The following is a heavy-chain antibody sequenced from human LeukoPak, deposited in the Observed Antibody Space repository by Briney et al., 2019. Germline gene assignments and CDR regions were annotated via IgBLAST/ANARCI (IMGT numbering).Heavy chain of an antibody. D-gene: IGHD3-3*02. Sequence: GGSLRLSCAASGFTFSFSEMNWVCQVPGKGLEWVSYISSSGSTIYYADSVKGRFTISRDNAKNSLYLQLNSLGAEDTAVYYCASRVNGHFFDYWGQGTLVTVSS. CDR2: ISSSGSTI. J-gene: IGHJ4*02. CDR1: GFTFSFSE. V-gene: IGHV3-48*03. CDR3: ASRVNGHFFDY.